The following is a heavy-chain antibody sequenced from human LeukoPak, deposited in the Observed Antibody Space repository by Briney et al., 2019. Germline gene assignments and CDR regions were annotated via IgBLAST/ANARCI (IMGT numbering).Heavy chain of an antibody. CDR2: IYPGDSDT. CDR3: ARHSYYYYYMDV. V-gene: IGHV5-51*01. Sequence: GESLKISCQASGYTFTNSWIGWVRQMPGRGLEWMGIIYPGDSDTRYSPSFQGQVTISADKSISTAYLQWSSLKASDTAMYYCARHSYYYYYMDVWGKGTTVTVSS. CDR1: GYTFTNSW. J-gene: IGHJ6*03.